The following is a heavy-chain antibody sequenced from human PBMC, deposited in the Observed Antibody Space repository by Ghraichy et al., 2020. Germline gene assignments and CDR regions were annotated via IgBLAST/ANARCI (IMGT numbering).Heavy chain of an antibody. CDR2: IIPIFGTA. CDR3: ARLPLAATDYFDY. J-gene: IGHJ4*02. Sequence: SVKVSCKASGGTFSSYAISWVRQAPGQGLEWMGGIIPIFGTANYAQKFQGRVTITADESTSTAYMELSSLRSEDTAVYYCARLPLAATDYFDYWGQGTLVTVSS. D-gene: IGHD2-15*01. V-gene: IGHV1-69*13. CDR1: GGTFSSYA.